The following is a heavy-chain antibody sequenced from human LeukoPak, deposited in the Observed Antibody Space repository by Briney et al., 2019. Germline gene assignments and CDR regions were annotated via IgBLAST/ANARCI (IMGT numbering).Heavy chain of an antibody. J-gene: IGHJ5*02. CDR2: INHSGST. V-gene: IGHV4-4*02. D-gene: IGHD3-10*01. Sequence: SETLSLTCAVSGGSISSSNWWSWVRQPPGKGLEWIGEINHSGSTNYNPSLKSRVTISVDTSKNQFSLKPSSVTAADTAVYYCARRSPNGSGSARFDPWGQGTLVTVSS. CDR1: GGSISSSNW. CDR3: ARRSPNGSGSARFDP.